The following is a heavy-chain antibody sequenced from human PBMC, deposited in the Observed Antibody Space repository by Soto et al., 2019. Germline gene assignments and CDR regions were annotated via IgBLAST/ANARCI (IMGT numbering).Heavy chain of an antibody. CDR3: ASHYDFWSGYGPTVGSFDY. CDR1: GFTFSSYS. CDR2: ISSSSSTI. V-gene: IGHV3-48*01. Sequence: GGSLILSCAASGFTFSSYSMNWVRQAPGKGLEWVSYISSSSSTIYYADSVKGRFTISRDNAKNSLYLQMNSLRAEDTAVYYCASHYDFWSGYGPTVGSFDYWGQGTLVTVSS. D-gene: IGHD3-3*01. J-gene: IGHJ4*02.